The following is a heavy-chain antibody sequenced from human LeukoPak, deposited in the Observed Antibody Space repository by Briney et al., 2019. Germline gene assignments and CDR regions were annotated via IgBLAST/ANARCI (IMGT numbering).Heavy chain of an antibody. CDR2: ISSSSSYT. D-gene: IGHD3-10*01. J-gene: IGHJ5*02. Sequence: GGSLRLSCAASGFTFSDYYMSWIRQAPGKGLEWVSYISSSSSYTNYADSVKGRFTISRDNAKNSQYLQMNSLRAEDTAVYYCARVMGGFGELSAWFDPWGQGTLVTVSS. V-gene: IGHV3-11*05. CDR1: GFTFSDYY. CDR3: ARVMGGFGELSAWFDP.